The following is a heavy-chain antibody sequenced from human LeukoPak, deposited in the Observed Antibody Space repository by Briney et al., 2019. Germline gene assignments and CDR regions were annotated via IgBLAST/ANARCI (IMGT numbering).Heavy chain of an antibody. CDR1: GGSISNYY. D-gene: IGHD6-13*01. V-gene: IGHV4-59*01. J-gene: IGHJ6*03. Sequence: PSETLSLTCTVSGGSISNYYWSWIRQPPGKGLEWIGYIYYSGSTNYNPSLKSRVTISVDTSKNQFSLKLSSVTAADTAVYYCARVLSSWPYYYYMDVWGKGTTVTVSS. CDR2: IYYSGST. CDR3: ARVLSSWPYYYYMDV.